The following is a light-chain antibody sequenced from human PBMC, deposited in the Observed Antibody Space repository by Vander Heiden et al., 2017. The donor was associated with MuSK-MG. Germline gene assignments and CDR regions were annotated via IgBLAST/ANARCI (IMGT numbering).Light chain of an antibody. Sequence: DIQMTQSPSSLSASVGDRVTITCQASQDISNYLNWYQQKPGKAPKLLIYDASKLEKGVPSRFSGSGSGTDFTFTISSLQPEDIATYYWQQDDNLLTFGQGTKVEIK. CDR2: DAS. CDR3: QQDDNLLT. J-gene: IGKJ1*01. CDR1: QDISNY. V-gene: IGKV1-33*01.